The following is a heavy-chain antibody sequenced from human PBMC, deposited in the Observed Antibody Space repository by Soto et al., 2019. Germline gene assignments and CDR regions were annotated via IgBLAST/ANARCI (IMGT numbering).Heavy chain of an antibody. J-gene: IGHJ4*02. CDR3: ARALGYSGYDTEDY. CDR1: GYTFTSYG. Sequence: ASVKVSCKASGYTFTSYGISWVRQAPGQGLEWMGWISAYNGNTNYAQKLQGRVTMTTDTSTSTTYMELRSLRSDDTAVYYCARALGYSGYDTEDYWGQGTLVTVSS. V-gene: IGHV1-18*01. CDR2: ISAYNGNT. D-gene: IGHD5-12*01.